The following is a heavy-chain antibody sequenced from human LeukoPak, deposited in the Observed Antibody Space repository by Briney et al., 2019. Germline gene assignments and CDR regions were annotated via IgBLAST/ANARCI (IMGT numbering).Heavy chain of an antibody. CDR2: INHSGST. CDR3: ARGLENSSSWYVMNYYYYYGMDV. D-gene: IGHD6-13*01. CDR1: GGSFSGYY. J-gene: IGHJ6*02. Sequence: SETLSLTCAVYGGSFSGYYWSWIRQPPGKGLEWIGEINHSGSTNYNPSLKSRVTISVDTSKNQFSLQLNSVTPEDTAVYYCARGLENSSSWYVMNYYYYYGMDVWGQGTTVTVSS. V-gene: IGHV4-34*01.